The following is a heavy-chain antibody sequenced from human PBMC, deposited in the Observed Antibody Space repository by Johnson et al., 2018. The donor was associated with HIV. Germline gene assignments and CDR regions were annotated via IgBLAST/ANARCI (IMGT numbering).Heavy chain of an antibody. J-gene: IGHJ3*02. V-gene: IGHV3-23*04. Sequence: VQLVESGGGLVQPGGSLRVSCAASGFKYAASGLAFSNYAVKWVSHTPGGDGGTSFADSVRGRYIISRDNSKNSLYLQMNSLRAEDTAVYYCGGSYYYDSSGYYARNAFDIWGQGTMVTVSS. CDR2: TPGGDGGT. D-gene: IGHD3-22*01. CDR1: GFKYAA. CDR3: GGSYYYDSSGYYARNAFDI.